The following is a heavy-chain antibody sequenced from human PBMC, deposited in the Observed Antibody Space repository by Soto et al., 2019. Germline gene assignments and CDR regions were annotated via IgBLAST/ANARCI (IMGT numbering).Heavy chain of an antibody. J-gene: IGHJ6*02. D-gene: IGHD3-10*01. V-gene: IGHV5-10-1*01. CDR2: IDPSDSYT. Sequence: GESLKISCKVSGYRFTSYWISWVRQMPGTGLEWMGRIDPSDSYTNYSPSFQGHVTISADKSISTAYLQWSSLKASDTAMYYCARDYGSQSPVGGMYVWGQETKDTVAS. CDR3: ARDYGSQSPVGGMYV. CDR1: GYRFTSYW.